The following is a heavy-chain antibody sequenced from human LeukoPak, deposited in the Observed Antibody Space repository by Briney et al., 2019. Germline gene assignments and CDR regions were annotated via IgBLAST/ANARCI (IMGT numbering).Heavy chain of an antibody. CDR1: GGSFSGYY. D-gene: IGHD6-6*01. CDR3: ARGLIAAREYYFDY. V-gene: IGHV4-34*01. J-gene: IGHJ4*02. CDR2: INHSGST. Sequence: SETLSLTCAVYGGSFSGYYWSWIRQPPGKGLEWIGEINHSGSTNYNPSLKSRVTISVDTSKNQFSLKLSSVTAADMAVYYCARGLIAAREYYFDYWGQGALVTVSS.